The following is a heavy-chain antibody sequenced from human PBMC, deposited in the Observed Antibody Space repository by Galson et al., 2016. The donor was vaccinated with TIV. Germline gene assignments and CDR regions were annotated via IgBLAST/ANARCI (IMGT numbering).Heavy chain of an antibody. J-gene: IGHJ4*02. D-gene: IGHD3-3*02. Sequence: SLRLSCAASGFTFRSYEIHWVRQAPGKGLEWVAVISPDERIKLYEKSVTGRFTISRDSSNNMLYLQMNSLRAEDTALYYCARDAFLGSPDYFDFWGQGTLGTVSS. V-gene: IGHV3-30*04. CDR3: ARDAFLGSPDYFDF. CDR1: GFTFRSYE. CDR2: ISPDERIK.